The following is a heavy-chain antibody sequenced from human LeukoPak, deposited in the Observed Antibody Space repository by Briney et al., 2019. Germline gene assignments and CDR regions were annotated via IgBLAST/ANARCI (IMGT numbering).Heavy chain of an antibody. CDR3: ARHGHGYIIGEYFQH. CDR2: IYYSGST. D-gene: IGHD5-24*01. J-gene: IGHJ1*01. V-gene: IGHV4-59*08. Sequence: PSETPSLTCTVSGGSISSYYWSWIRQPPGKGLEWIGYIYYSGSTNYNPSLKSRVTISVDTSKNQFSLKLSSVTAADTAVYYCARHGHGYIIGEYFQHWGQGTLVTVSS. CDR1: GGSISSYY.